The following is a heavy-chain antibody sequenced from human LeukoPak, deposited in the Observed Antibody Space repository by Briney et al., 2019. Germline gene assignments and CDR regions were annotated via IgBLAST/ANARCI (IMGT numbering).Heavy chain of an antibody. CDR3: AKSQVGRYFDWFSNYYYGMDV. CDR2: ISGSGGST. V-gene: IGHV3-23*01. CDR1: GFTFSTYS. D-gene: IGHD3-9*01. Sequence: PGGSLRLSCAASGFTFSTYSMNWVRQAPGKGLEWVSAISGSGGSTYYADSVKGRFTISRDNSKNTLYLQMNSLRAEDTAVYYCAKSQVGRYFDWFSNYYYGMDVWGQGTTVTVSS. J-gene: IGHJ6*02.